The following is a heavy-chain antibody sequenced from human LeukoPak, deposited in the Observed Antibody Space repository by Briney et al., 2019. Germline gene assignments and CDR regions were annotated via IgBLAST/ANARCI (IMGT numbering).Heavy chain of an antibody. J-gene: IGHJ4*02. V-gene: IGHV1-18*01. D-gene: IGHD3-22*01. CDR2: ISAYNGNT. CDR1: GYTFTSYG. CDR3: ARTNVYYYNSSNYSPPFNS. Sequence: ASVKVSCKASGYTFTSYGISWVRQAPGQGLEWMGWISAYNGNTNYAQKLQGRVTMTTDTSTSTAYMELRSLRSDDTAVYYCARTNVYYYNSSNYSPPFNSGAKGTLATAS.